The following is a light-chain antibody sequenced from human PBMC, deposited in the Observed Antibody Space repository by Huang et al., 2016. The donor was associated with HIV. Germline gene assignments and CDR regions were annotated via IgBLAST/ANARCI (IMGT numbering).Light chain of an antibody. CDR1: QSVRSSS. V-gene: IGKV3-20*01. J-gene: IGKJ4*01. CDR2: GAS. Sequence: EIVLTQSPGTLSLSPGERATLSCRASQSVRSSSLAWDQQKPGQSPRLLIFGASNRATAIPYMFSVCGSATDFTLTISRLEPEDFAVYYCQQYGSSPLTFGGGTKVEIK. CDR3: QQYGSSPLT.